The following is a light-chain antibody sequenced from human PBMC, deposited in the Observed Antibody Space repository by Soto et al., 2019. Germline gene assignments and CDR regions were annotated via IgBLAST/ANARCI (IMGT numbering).Light chain of an antibody. CDR3: QQYGRPPRAT. CDR1: QSVSSSY. V-gene: IGKV3-20*01. J-gene: IGKJ5*01. Sequence: EIVMTQSPATLSVSPGERATLSCRASQSVSSSYLVWYQQKPGQAPRLLIYGASSRATGIPDRVTGSGSGTDFTLSISKVEPEDFAVYYCQQYGRPPRATFGQGTRLEIK. CDR2: GAS.